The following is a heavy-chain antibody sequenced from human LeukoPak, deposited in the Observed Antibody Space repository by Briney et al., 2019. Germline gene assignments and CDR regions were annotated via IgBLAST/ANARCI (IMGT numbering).Heavy chain of an antibody. Sequence: SETLSLTCAVYGGSFSGYYWGWIRQPPGKGLEWIGSIYYSGSTYYNPSLKSRVTISVDTSKNQFSLKLSSVTAADTAVYYCARHIAVDIYYDFWSGYYNGGHFDYWGQGTLVTVSS. J-gene: IGHJ4*02. CDR2: IYYSGST. CDR1: GGSFSGYY. D-gene: IGHD3-3*01. V-gene: IGHV4-39*01. CDR3: ARHIAVDIYYDFWSGYYNGGHFDY.